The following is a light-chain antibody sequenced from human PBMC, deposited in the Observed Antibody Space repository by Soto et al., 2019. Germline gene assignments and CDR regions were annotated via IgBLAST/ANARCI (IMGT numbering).Light chain of an antibody. Sequence: QSVLTQPPSVSGAPGQRVTISCTGSSSNIGAGYDVHWYQQLPGTAPKLLIPGNSNRPSGVPDRFSGSKSGTSASLAITGLQAEDEADYYCQSYDSSLRGWVFGGGTKLTGL. CDR1: SSNIGAGYD. CDR2: GNS. J-gene: IGLJ3*02. V-gene: IGLV1-40*01. CDR3: QSYDSSLRGWV.